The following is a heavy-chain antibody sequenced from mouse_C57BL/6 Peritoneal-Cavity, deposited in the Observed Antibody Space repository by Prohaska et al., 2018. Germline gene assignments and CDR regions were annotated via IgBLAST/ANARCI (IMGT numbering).Heavy chain of an antibody. V-gene: IGHV8-12*01. CDR3: ARSRFYYFDY. CDR2: IYWDDDK. Sequence: QVTLKESGPGILQSSQTLSLTCSFSGFSLSTSGMGVSWIRQPSGKGLEWLAHIYWDDDKRYNPSLKSRLTISKDTSRNQVFRKITSVDTADTATYYCARSRFYYFDYWGQGTTLTVSS. CDR1: GFSLSTSGMG. J-gene: IGHJ2*01.